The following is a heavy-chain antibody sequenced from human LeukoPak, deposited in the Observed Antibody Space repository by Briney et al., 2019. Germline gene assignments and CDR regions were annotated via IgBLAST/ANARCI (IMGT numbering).Heavy chain of an antibody. CDR1: GFTFSSFW. CDR3: ARDRGSGSYYSQD. J-gene: IGHJ4*02. Sequence: PGGSRRLSCAASGFTFSSFWMTWVRQTPGKGLEWVANIKQDGSDEHYVASVKGRFIISRDNAKNSLYLQMNSLRAEDTAVYYCARDRGSGSYYSQDWGQGTLVTVSS. V-gene: IGHV3-7*01. D-gene: IGHD3-10*01. CDR2: IKQDGSDE.